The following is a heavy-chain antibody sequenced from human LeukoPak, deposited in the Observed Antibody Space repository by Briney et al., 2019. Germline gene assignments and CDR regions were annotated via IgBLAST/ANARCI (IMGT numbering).Heavy chain of an antibody. CDR2: IYYSGST. CDR1: GGSISSYY. J-gene: IGHJ6*03. Sequence: SETLSLTCTVPGGSISSYYWSWIRQPPGKGLEWIGYIYYSGSTNYNPSLKSRVTISVDTSKNQFSLKLSSVTAADTAVYYCARGLAAAEGYYYYMDVWGKGTTVTVS. D-gene: IGHD6-13*01. CDR3: ARGLAAAEGYYYYMDV. V-gene: IGHV4-59*01.